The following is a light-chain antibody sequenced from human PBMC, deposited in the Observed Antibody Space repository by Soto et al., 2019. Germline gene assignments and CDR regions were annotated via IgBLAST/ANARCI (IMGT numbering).Light chain of an antibody. J-gene: IGKJ4*01. Sequence: EIVLTQSPGTLSLSPGERATLSCRASQSVSSSYLTWYQQKPGQAPRLLIYGASSRATGIPDRFSGSGSGTDFTLTISRLETEDFAVYYCQQYRNSPLTFGGGTKLEIK. V-gene: IGKV3-20*01. CDR2: GAS. CDR3: QQYRNSPLT. CDR1: QSVSSSY.